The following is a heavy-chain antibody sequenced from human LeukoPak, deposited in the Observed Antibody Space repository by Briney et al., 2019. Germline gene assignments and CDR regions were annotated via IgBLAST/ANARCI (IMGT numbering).Heavy chain of an antibody. CDR2: IWYDGSKK. D-gene: IGHD4-4*01. CDR3: ARDMTTVTTLDY. CDR1: GFTFSSYG. Sequence: GGSLRLSCAASGFTFSSYGMHWVRQAPGKGLEWVAVIWYDGSKKYYADSVKGRFTISRDNSKNTLYLQMNSLRAEDTAVYYCARDMTTVTTLDYWGQGTLVTVSS. V-gene: IGHV3-33*01. J-gene: IGHJ4*02.